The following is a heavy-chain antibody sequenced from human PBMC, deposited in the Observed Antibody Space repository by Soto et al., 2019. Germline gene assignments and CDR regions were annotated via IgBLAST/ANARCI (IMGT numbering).Heavy chain of an antibody. CDR2: ISYDGSNK. Sequence: PGGSLRLSCAASGFTFSSYGMHWVRQAPGKGLEWVAVISYDGSNKYYADSVKGRFTISRDNSKNTLYLQMNSLRAEDTAVYYCAKDHFWHDLEVSPDIWGQGTMVTVSS. D-gene: IGHD3-3*02. CDR3: AKDHFWHDLEVSPDI. J-gene: IGHJ3*02. CDR1: GFTFSSYG. V-gene: IGHV3-30*18.